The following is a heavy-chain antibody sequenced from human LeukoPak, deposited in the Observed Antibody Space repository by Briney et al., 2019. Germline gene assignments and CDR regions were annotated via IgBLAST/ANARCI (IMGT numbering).Heavy chain of an antibody. D-gene: IGHD6-19*01. J-gene: IGHJ4*02. V-gene: IGHV4-38-2*02. CDR1: GYSISSGYY. Sequence: SETLSLTCTVSGYSISSGYYWGWIRQPPGKGLEWIGSIYHSGSTYYNPSLKSRVTISVDTSKNQFSLKLSSVTAADTAVYYCARGVRSGWYYFDYWGQGTLVTVSS. CDR2: IYHSGST. CDR3: ARGVRSGWYYFDY.